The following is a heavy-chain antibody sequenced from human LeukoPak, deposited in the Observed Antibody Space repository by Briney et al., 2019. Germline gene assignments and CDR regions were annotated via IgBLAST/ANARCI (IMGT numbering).Heavy chain of an antibody. Sequence: PGGSLRLSCAASGFTFSTYWMSWVRQAPGKGLEWVANIKEDESEKYYVDSVKGRFTISRDNAQNSLNLQMNSLRPEDTAMYYCAKLHSSSSGWDYWGQGTLVTVSS. D-gene: IGHD6-6*01. J-gene: IGHJ4*02. CDR2: IKEDESEK. V-gene: IGHV3-7*01. CDR3: AKLHSSSSGWDY. CDR1: GFTFSTYW.